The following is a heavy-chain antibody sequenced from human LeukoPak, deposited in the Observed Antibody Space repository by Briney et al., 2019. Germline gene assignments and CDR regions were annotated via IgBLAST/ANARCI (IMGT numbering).Heavy chain of an antibody. CDR1: GFTFSSYG. D-gene: IGHD6-13*01. CDR2: IWYDGSNK. CDR3: ARDSDHSSSWSPLYYFDY. Sequence: PGRSLRLSCAASGFTFSSYGMHWVRQAPGKGLEWVAVIWYDGSNKYYADSVKGRFTISRDNSKNTLYLQMNSPRAEDTAVYYCARDSDHSSSWSPLYYFDYWGQGTLVTVSS. J-gene: IGHJ4*02. V-gene: IGHV3-33*01.